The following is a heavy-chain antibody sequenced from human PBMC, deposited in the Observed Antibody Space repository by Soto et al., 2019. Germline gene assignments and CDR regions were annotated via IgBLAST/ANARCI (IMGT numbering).Heavy chain of an antibody. D-gene: IGHD6-19*01. CDR3: ARADSSGGLVGEYGMDV. CDR2: IYYSGST. J-gene: IGHJ6*02. Sequence: QLQLQESGPGLVKPSETLSLTCTVSGGSISSSSYYWGWIRQPPGKGLEWIGSIYYSGSTYYNPSLNSRETITVDTSKTQFCLKLSCVTAADTAVYYCARADSSGGLVGEYGMDVWGQGTTVTVSS. CDR1: GGSISSSSYY. V-gene: IGHV4-39*01.